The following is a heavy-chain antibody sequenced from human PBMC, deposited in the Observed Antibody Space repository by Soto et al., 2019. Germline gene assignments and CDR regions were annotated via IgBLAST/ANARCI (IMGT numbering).Heavy chain of an antibody. CDR2: INPNSGGT. D-gene: IGHD1-1*01. CDR3: ARGTTGTTWAYYYYGMDV. J-gene: IGHJ6*02. CDR1: GYTFTGYY. V-gene: IGHV1-2*02. Sequence: ASVKVSCKASGYTFTGYYMHWVRQAPGQGLEWMGWINPNSGGTNYAQKFQGRVTMTRDTSISTAYMELSRLRSGDTAVYYCARGTTGTTWAYYYYGMDVWGQGTTVTVS.